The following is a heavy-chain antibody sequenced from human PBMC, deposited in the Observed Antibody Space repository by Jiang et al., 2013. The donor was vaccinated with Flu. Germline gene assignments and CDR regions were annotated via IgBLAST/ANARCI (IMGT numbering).Heavy chain of an antibody. J-gene: IGHJ6*02. CDR2: INPNSGGT. D-gene: IGHD1-26*01. CDR3: ARSGVVPPLSGPRYSGSLEDDGMDV. CDR1: GYTFTGYY. Sequence: VQLVESGAEVKKPGASVKVSCKASGYTFTGYYMHWVRQAPGQGLEWMGWINPNSGGTNYAQKFQGWVTMTRDTSISTAYMELSRLRSDDTAVYYCARSGVVPPLSGPRYSGSLEDDGMDVWGQGTTVTVSS. V-gene: IGHV1-2*04.